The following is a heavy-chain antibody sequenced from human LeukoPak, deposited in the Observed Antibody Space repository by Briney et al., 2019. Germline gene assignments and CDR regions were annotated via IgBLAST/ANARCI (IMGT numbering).Heavy chain of an antibody. Sequence: SETLSLTCTVSGGSISSSSYYWGWIRQPPGKGLEWIGSIYYSGSTYYNPSLKSRVTISVDTSKNQFSLKLSSVTAADTAVYYCARGPRITMVRGVTRPFDYWGQGTLVTVSS. CDR2: IYYSGST. V-gene: IGHV4-39*07. CDR1: GGSISSSSYY. J-gene: IGHJ4*02. D-gene: IGHD3-10*01. CDR3: ARGPRITMVRGVTRPFDY.